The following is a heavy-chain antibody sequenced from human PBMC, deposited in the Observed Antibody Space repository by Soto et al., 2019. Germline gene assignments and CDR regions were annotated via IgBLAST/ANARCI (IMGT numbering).Heavy chain of an antibody. CDR3: ARHRPSSPSTAYFDF. Sequence: EVQLVESGGGLVQPGGSPRLSCTVSGFTFSSCWMSWVRQTPGKGLEWVAYISADGWVKYYVDSVKGRFTISRDNAKNSLYLQMSSLRDEDTAVYFCARHRPSSPSTAYFDFWGQGTLVTVSS. D-gene: IGHD1-1*01. J-gene: IGHJ4*02. CDR1: GFTFSSCW. CDR2: ISADGWVK. V-gene: IGHV3-7*05.